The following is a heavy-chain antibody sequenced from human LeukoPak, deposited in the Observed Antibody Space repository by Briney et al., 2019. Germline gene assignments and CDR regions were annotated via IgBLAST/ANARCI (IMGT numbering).Heavy chain of an antibody. Sequence: GGSLRLSCAASGFTFSSYEMNWVRQTPGKGLVWVSRISTDGSRTYYADSVRGRFTFSRDNAKNTVYLQMNSLRAEDTAVYYCARGPGHGATYYERWGQGTLVTVSS. CDR2: ISTDGSRT. CDR3: ARGPGHGATYYER. V-gene: IGHV3-74*01. CDR1: GFTFSSYE. J-gene: IGHJ4*02. D-gene: IGHD1-26*01.